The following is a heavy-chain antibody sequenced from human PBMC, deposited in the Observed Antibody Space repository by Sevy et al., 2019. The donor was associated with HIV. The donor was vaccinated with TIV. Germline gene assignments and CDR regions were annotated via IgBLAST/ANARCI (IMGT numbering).Heavy chain of an antibody. D-gene: IGHD4-17*01. CDR2: LSYDGSNK. CDR1: GFTFSSYA. J-gene: IGHJ4*02. CDR3: AREGAVTNPPFDY. Sequence: GGSLRLSCAASGFTFSSYAMHWVRRAPGKGREGVDLLSYDGSNKDYADSVKGRFTISRDNSKNTLYLQMNSLRAEDTAVYYCAREGAVTNPPFDYWDQGTLVTVSS. V-gene: IGHV3-30-3*01.